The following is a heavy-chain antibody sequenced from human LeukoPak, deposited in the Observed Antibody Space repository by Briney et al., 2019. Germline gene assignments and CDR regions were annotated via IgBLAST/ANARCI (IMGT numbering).Heavy chain of an antibody. CDR1: GGSISSYY. CDR2: IYTNGST. D-gene: IGHD2-2*01. V-gene: IGHV4-4*07. CDR3: ARDIVVPAATLYNWFDP. J-gene: IGHJ5*02. Sequence: SETLSLTCTVSGGSISSYYWSWIRQPAGKGLEWIGRIYTNGSTNYNPSLKGRVTMSVDTSKNQFSLKLRSVAAADTAVYYCARDIVVPAATLYNWFDPWGQGTLVTVSS.